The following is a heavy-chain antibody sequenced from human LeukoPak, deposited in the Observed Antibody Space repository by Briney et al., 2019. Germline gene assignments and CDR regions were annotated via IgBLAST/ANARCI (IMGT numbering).Heavy chain of an antibody. CDR1: GFTFSSYA. Sequence: PGGSLRLSCAASGFTFSSYAMHWVRQAPGKGLEWVAVISYDGSNKYYADSVKGRFTISRDNARSSLYLQMDNLRGEDSAVYFCARRPLYDRFLFYRMGFDHWGRGALVTVSS. CDR3: ARRPLYDRFLFYRMGFDH. J-gene: IGHJ4*02. V-gene: IGHV3-30-3*01. D-gene: IGHD5/OR15-5a*01. CDR2: ISYDGSNK.